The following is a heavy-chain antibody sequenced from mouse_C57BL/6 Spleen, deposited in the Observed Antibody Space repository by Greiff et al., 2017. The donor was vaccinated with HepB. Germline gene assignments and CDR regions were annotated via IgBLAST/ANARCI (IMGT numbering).Heavy chain of an antibody. CDR3: ARDGVQLGRWYFDV. CDR1: GFTFSSYG. CDR2: ISSGGSYT. D-gene: IGHD4-1*02. Sequence: EVQLVESGGDLVKPGGSLKLSCAASGFTFSSYGMSWVRQTPDKRLEWVATISSGGSYTYYPDSVKGRFTISRDNAKNTLYLQMSSLKSEDTAMYYGARDGVQLGRWYFDVWGTGTTVTVSS. J-gene: IGHJ1*03. V-gene: IGHV5-6*01.